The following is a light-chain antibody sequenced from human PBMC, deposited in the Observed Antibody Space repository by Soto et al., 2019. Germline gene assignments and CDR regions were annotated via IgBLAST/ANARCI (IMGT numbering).Light chain of an antibody. CDR3: QQYKSDYT. Sequence: DIQMTQSPSTLSASVGDRVTITCRASQSISSWLAWYQQKPGKAPKLLIYKASSLESGVPSRFSGSRSVTEITLMISSLKPDDFATYYCQQYKSDYTLGQVTKLENK. CDR2: KAS. J-gene: IGKJ2*01. CDR1: QSISSW. V-gene: IGKV1-5*03.